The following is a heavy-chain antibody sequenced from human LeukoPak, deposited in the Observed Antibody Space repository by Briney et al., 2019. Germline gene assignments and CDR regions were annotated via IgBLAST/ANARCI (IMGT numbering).Heavy chain of an antibody. Sequence: ASVKVSCKASGYTFTSYGISWVRQAPGQGLEWMGWISAYNGNTNYAQKLQGRVTMTTDTSTSTAYMELRSLRSDDTAVYYCARHYDFWSGYCSGFDYWGQGTLVTVSS. D-gene: IGHD3-3*01. CDR1: GYTFTSYG. CDR3: ARHYDFWSGYCSGFDY. V-gene: IGHV1-18*01. J-gene: IGHJ4*02. CDR2: ISAYNGNT.